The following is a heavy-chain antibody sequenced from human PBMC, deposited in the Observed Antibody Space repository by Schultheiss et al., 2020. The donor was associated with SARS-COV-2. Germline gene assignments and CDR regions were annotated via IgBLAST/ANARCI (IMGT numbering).Heavy chain of an antibody. V-gene: IGHV4-61*01. CDR1: GASVSSDTYY. Sequence: SQTLSLTCTVSGASVSSDTYYLNWIRQPPGKGLEWIGYIYYSGSTLYNPSLKSRVTISVDTSKNQFSLKLSSVTAADTAVYYCASLDYDYVWGRNWFDPWGQGTLVTVSS. D-gene: IGHD3-16*01. CDR3: ASLDYDYVWGRNWFDP. J-gene: IGHJ5*02. CDR2: IYYSGST.